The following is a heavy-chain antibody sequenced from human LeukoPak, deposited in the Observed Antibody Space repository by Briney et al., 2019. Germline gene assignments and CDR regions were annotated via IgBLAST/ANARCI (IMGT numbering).Heavy chain of an antibody. CDR1: GGSFSGYY. J-gene: IGHJ5*02. D-gene: IGHD6-13*01. CDR3: ARVLAAAGNNWFDP. CDR2: INHSGST. V-gene: IGHV4-34*01. Sequence: SETLSLTCAVYGGSFSGYYRSWIRQPPGKGLEWIGEINHSGSTYYNPSLKSRVTISVDTSKNQFSLKLSSVTAADTAVYYCARVLAAAGNNWFDPWGQGTLVTVSS.